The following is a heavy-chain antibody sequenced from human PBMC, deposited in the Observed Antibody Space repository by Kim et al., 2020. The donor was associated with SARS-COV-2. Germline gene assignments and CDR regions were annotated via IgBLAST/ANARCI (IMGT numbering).Heavy chain of an antibody. CDR2: IYYSGST. D-gene: IGHD3-10*01. CDR3: ARHPMVRGVIQSPNWFDP. V-gene: IGHV4-39*01. J-gene: IGHJ5*02. CDR1: GGSISSSSYY. Sequence: SETLSLTCTVSGGSISSSSYYWGWIRQPPGKGLEWIGSIYYSGSTYYNPSLKSRVTISVDTSKNQFSLKLSSVTAADTAVYYCARHPMVRGVIQSPNWFDPWGQGTLVTVSS.